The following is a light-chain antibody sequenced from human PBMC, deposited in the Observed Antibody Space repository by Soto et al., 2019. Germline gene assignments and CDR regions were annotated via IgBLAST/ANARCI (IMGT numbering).Light chain of an antibody. V-gene: IGKV3-20*01. CDR2: GAS. CDR1: QSLSNNIY. J-gene: IGKJ5*01. CDR3: QQTYSSPPGA. Sequence: EILLTQSPGTLSLSPGERATLSCRARQSLSNNIYLAWYQQKPGQAPRLLIYGASSRATGIPNRFSGSGSGTDLTLSIGRLQTEDFATYYCQQTYSSPPGAFGQGTRLEIK.